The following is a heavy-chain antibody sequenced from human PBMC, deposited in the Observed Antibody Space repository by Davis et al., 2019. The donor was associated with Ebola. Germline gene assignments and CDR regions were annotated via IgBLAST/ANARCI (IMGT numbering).Heavy chain of an antibody. J-gene: IGHJ4*02. D-gene: IGHD3-22*01. Sequence: PGGSLRLSCAASGFTFNSHWMHWVRQAPGKGLEWVSLISWDGGSTYYADSVKGRFTISRDNSKNTLYLQMNSLRAEDTAVYYCAKDYYDSSALLDYWGQGTLVTVSS. CDR3: AKDYYDSSALLDY. CDR1: GFTFNSHW. CDR2: ISWDGGST. V-gene: IGHV3-NL1*01.